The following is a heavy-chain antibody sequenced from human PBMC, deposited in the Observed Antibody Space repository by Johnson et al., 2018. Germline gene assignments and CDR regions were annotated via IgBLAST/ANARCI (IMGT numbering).Heavy chain of an antibody. CDR3: ARDPTYDFWSGYASNFDS. CDR2: ISSDGNYT. Sequence: QVQLVQSGGGVVQPGRSLRLSCEASKFTFSSYSLHWVRQAPGKGLDWVAVISSDGNYTYYSESVEGRFTISRDNSKNTLFLQMDSLRVEDTAVYYCARDPTYDFWSGYASNFDSWGQGTLVTVSS. CDR1: KFTFSSYS. V-gene: IGHV3-30*03. D-gene: IGHD3-3*01. J-gene: IGHJ4*02.